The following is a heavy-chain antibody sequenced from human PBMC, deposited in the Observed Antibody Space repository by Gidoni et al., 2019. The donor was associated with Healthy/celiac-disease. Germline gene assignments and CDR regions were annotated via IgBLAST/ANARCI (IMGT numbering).Heavy chain of an antibody. CDR3: ARAKKSTVVNPAAFDI. CDR2: IYYSGST. J-gene: IGHJ3*02. V-gene: IGHV4-59*01. Sequence: QVQLQESGPGLVKPSETLSLTCTVSGGSLSSYYWSWIRQPPGKGLEWIGYIYYSGSTNYNPSLKSRVTISVDTSKNQFSLKLSSVTAADTAVYYCARAKKSTVVNPAAFDIWGQGTMVTVSS. D-gene: IGHD2-15*01. CDR1: GGSLSSYY.